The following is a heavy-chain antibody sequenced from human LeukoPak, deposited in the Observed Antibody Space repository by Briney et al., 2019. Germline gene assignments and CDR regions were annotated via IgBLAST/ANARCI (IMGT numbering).Heavy chain of an antibody. Sequence: PSETLSLTCAVYGGSFSGYYWSWIRQPPGKGLEWIGEINHSGSTNYNPSLKSRVTISVDTSKNQFSLKLSSVTAADTAVYYRASLRVLRYFDWSRSYYYMDVWGKGTTVTISS. V-gene: IGHV4-34*01. J-gene: IGHJ6*03. CDR1: GGSFSGYY. D-gene: IGHD3-9*01. CDR2: INHSGST. CDR3: ASLRVLRYFDWSRSYYYMDV.